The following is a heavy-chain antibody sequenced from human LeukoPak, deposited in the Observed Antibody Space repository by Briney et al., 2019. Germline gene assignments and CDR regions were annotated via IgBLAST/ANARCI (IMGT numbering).Heavy chain of an antibody. V-gene: IGHV4-34*01. CDR2: IIHTGRT. D-gene: IGHD2-2*01. Sequence: SETLSLTCAVYGQSFSDFYWAWVRQPPGKGLEWIGEIIHTGRTNYKPSLKSRVTISVDSSKNQFSLKLTSVTAADTAVYYCARGVPAAPYYYYYYMDVWGKGTTATVSS. CDR1: GQSFSDFY. J-gene: IGHJ6*03. CDR3: ARGVPAAPYYYYYYMDV.